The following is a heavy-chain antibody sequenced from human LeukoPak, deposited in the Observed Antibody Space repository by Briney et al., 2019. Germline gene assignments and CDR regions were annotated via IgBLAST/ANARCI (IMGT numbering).Heavy chain of an antibody. D-gene: IGHD3-9*01. J-gene: IGHJ5*02. CDR1: GGSISYYY. Sequence: SESLSLTCTVSGGSISYYYWTWIRQSPGKGLEWIGQIYYTGSTYYNPSLKRRVTISVDTSRNQFSLNLTSVTAADTAVYYCARGGTYNDILSFDPWGQGTLVTVSS. V-gene: IGHV4-59*01. CDR3: ARGGTYNDILSFDP. CDR2: IYYTGST.